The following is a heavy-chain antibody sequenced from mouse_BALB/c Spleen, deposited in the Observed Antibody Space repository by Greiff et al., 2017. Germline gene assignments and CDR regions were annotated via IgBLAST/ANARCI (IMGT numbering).Heavy chain of an antibody. CDR3: NYRYDEGTD. CDR1: GYTFTDYE. Sequence: VQLQQSGAELVRPGASVTLSCKASGYTFTDYEMHWVKQTPVHGLEWIGAIDPETGGTAYNQKFKGKATLTADKSSSTAYMELRSLTSEDSAVYYCNYRYDEGTDWGQGTLVTVSA. V-gene: IGHV1-15*01. J-gene: IGHJ3*01. CDR2: IDPETGGT. D-gene: IGHD2-14*01.